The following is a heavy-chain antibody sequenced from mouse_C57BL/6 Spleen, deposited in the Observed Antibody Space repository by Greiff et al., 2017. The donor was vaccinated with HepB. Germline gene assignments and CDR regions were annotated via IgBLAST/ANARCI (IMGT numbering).Heavy chain of an antibody. Sequence: VQLQQSGAELVKPGASVKISCKASGYAFSSYWMNWVKQRPGKGLEWIGQIYPGDGDTNYNGKFKGKATLTADKSSSTAYMQLSSLTSEDSAVYFCALWLLDLAMDYWGQGPSVTVSS. CDR1: GYAFSSYW. D-gene: IGHD2-2*01. CDR2: IYPGDGDT. V-gene: IGHV1-80*01. CDR3: ALWLLDLAMDY. J-gene: IGHJ4*01.